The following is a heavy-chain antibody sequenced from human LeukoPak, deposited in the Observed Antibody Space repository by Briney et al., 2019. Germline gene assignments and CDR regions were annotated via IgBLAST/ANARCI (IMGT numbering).Heavy chain of an antibody. V-gene: IGHV1-46*01. CDR3: ASNLGPWAPFDY. D-gene: IGHD7-27*01. CDR2: INPSGGST. Sequence: SVKVSCKASGYTFTSYYMHWVRQAPGQGLEWMGIINPSGGSTSYAQKFQGRVTMTRDTSTSTVYMELSSLRSEDTAVYYCASNLGPWAPFDYWGQGTLVTVSS. CDR1: GYTFTSYY. J-gene: IGHJ4*02.